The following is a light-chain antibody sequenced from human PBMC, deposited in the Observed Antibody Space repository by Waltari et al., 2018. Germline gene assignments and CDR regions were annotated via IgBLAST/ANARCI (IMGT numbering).Light chain of an antibody. CDR3: QQYDGIVLT. V-gene: IGKV3-20*01. Sequence: IVLTQSPGTLSLSPGERATLPCRASQSVSSISLTWYQQKPGQAPRLRIYGASTRATGIPDRFSGSGSVTDFTLTISRLGPEDFAVYYCQQYDGIVLTFGGGTKVEI. CDR2: GAS. CDR1: QSVSSIS. J-gene: IGKJ4*01.